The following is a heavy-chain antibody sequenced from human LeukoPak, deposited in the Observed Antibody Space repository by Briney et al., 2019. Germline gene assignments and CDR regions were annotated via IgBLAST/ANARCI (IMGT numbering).Heavy chain of an antibody. CDR3: ARSGTLTTQWLVLFF. CDR1: GYTFTRYD. D-gene: IGHD6-19*01. Sequence: ASVNVSCMPCGYTFTRYDLNWVRQATGQGLEGMGWMNPYSGNTGYAQNSQGRVTITRNPSLSTAYVELSSLGSEDTAGYYLARSGTLTTQWLVLFFWGQGPLVTVSS. V-gene: IGHV1-8*03. J-gene: IGHJ4*02. CDR2: MNPYSGNT.